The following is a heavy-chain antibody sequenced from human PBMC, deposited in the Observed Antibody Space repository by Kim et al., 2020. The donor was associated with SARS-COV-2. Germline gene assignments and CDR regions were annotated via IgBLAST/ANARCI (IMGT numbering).Heavy chain of an antibody. J-gene: IGHJ6*02. V-gene: IGHV1-18*01. CDR2: ISAYNGNT. D-gene: IGHD3-10*01. CDR1: GYTFTSYG. CDR3: ARAELEFHGSGSYFVGGRYYYGMDV. Sequence: ASVKVSCKASGYTFTSYGISWVRQAPGQGLEWMGWISAYNGNTNYAQKLQGRVTMTTDTSTSTAYMELRSLRSDDTAVYYCARAELEFHGSGSYFVGGRYYYGMDVWGQGTTVTVSS.